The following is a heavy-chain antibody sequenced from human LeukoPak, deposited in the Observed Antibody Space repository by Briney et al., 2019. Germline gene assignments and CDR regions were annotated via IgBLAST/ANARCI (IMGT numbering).Heavy chain of an antibody. J-gene: IGHJ4*02. D-gene: IGHD5-18*01. CDR2: ISWNSGSI. CDR1: GFTFDDYA. V-gene: IGHV3-9*03. Sequence: GGSLRLSCAAPGFTFDDYAMHWVRQAPGKGLEWVSGISWNSGSIGYADSVKGRFTISRDNAKNSLYLQMNSLRAEDMALYYCARGYSYGYPYYFDYWGQGTLVTVSS. CDR3: ARGYSYGYPYYFDY.